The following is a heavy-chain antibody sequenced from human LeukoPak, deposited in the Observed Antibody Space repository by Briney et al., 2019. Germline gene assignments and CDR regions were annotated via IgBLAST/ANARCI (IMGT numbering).Heavy chain of an antibody. CDR2: IYHSGST. V-gene: IGHV4-38-2*02. CDR3: AREVLDFDY. J-gene: IGHJ4*02. D-gene: IGHD2-2*03. Sequence: SETLSLTCAVSGYSISSGYYWGWIRQPPGKGLEWIGSIYHSGSTYYNPSLKSRVTISVDTSKNQFSLKLSSVTAADTAVYYCAREVLDFDYWGQGTLVAVSS. CDR1: GYSISSGYY.